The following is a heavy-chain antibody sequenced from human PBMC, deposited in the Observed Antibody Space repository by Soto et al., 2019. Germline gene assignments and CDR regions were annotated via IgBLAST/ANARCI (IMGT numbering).Heavy chain of an antibody. CDR3: AKNPENYYYGMDV. J-gene: IGHJ6*02. Sequence: QVQLVQSGAEVKKPGSSVKVSCKASGGTFSSYAISWVRQAPGQGLDWMGGIIPIFGTADYAQKFQGRVTITADESTSTAYVELSILRSEDTAVYYCAKNPENYYYGMDVWGQGTTVTVSS. CDR2: IIPIFGTA. CDR1: GGTFSSYA. V-gene: IGHV1-69*12.